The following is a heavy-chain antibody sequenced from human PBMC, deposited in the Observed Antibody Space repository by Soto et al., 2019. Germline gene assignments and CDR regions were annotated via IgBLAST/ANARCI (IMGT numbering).Heavy chain of an antibody. CDR3: AKDNGYSSSWSEFEY. Sequence: EVQLLESGGGLVQPGGSLRLSCAASGFTFSSYAMSWVRQAPGKGLEWVSAISGSGGSTYYADSVKGRFTNSRDNSKKTLYLQMNSLRAEDTAVYYCAKDNGYSSSWSEFEYWGQGTVVTVSS. CDR2: ISGSGGST. CDR1: GFTFSSYA. D-gene: IGHD6-13*01. V-gene: IGHV3-23*01. J-gene: IGHJ4*02.